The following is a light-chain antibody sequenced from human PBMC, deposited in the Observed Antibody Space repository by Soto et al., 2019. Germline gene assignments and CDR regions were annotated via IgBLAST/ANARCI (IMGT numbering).Light chain of an antibody. V-gene: IGKV1-39*01. J-gene: IGKJ1*01. Sequence: DIQMTQSPSSLSAFVGDRVTITCRASQNIIRYLNWYQQKPGKAPKLLINAVSNLPSGVPSRLSGSGSGIDFTLTISPLQPEDLATYYCQQTYTTPRTFGQGTKVEI. CDR3: QQTYTTPRT. CDR1: QNIIRY. CDR2: AVS.